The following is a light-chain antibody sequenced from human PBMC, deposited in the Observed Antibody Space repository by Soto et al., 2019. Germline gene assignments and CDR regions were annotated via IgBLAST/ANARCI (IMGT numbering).Light chain of an antibody. Sequence: DIQMTQSPSSLSASVGDRVTITCRASQSISSSLNWYQQKPGRAPNLLIYTASFLQGGVPSRFSGSRSGTDFNLTITSLQREDFATYSCQQSYRTPYTFGQGTKVHI. V-gene: IGKV1-39*01. CDR1: QSISSS. CDR2: TAS. CDR3: QQSYRTPYT. J-gene: IGKJ2*01.